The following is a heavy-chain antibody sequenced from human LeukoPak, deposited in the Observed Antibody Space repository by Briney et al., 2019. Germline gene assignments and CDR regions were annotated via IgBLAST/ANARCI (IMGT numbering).Heavy chain of an antibody. CDR1: GFTYSSCA. CDR3: VRGVGIYDSSGYFDY. J-gene: IGHJ4*02. Sequence: GRSLRLSCAASGFTYSSCAMHWVRQAPGKGLEWVATISYDGSNKYYADSVKGRFTISRDNSKNTLYLYMNSLGAEDTAGYYGVRGVGIYDSSGYFDYWGQGTLVTVSS. CDR2: ISYDGSNK. D-gene: IGHD3-22*01. V-gene: IGHV3-30-3*01.